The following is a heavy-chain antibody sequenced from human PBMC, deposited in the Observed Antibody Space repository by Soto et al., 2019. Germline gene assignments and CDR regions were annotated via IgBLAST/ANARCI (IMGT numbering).Heavy chain of an antibody. D-gene: IGHD6-19*01. V-gene: IGHV4-59*13. Sequence: QVQLQESGPGLVKPSETLSLTCTVSGGSITSYFWNWIRQPPGKGLEWIGYIYYTGSTNYNPSLKRRVSISVDTSKNLFSLKLTSMTAADTAVYYCASGYSSGWFVDYFDYWGQGTLVTVSS. CDR2: IYYTGST. CDR3: ASGYSSGWFVDYFDY. CDR1: GGSITSYF. J-gene: IGHJ4*02.